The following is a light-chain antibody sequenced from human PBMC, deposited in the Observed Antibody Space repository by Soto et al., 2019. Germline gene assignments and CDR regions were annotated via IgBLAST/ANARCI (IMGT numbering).Light chain of an antibody. V-gene: IGLV2-11*01. CDR1: SSDVGGYNY. CDR2: DVS. CDR3: CSYAGSYPYV. J-gene: IGLJ1*01. Sequence: QSALTQPASVSGSPGQSIAISCTGTSSDVGGYNYVSWYQQHPGKAPKLMIYDVSKRPSGVPDRFSGSKSGNTASLTISGLQAEDEVDYYCCSYAGSYPYVFGTGTKLTVL.